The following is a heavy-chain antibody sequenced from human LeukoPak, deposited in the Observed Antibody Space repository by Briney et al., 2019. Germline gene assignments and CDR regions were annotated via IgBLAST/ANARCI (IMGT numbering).Heavy chain of an antibody. V-gene: IGHV4-34*12. CDR3: ASRIKSDADAFDI. CDR1: GGSFSGYY. J-gene: IGHJ3*02. D-gene: IGHD2-15*01. CDR2: IIHSGST. Sequence: SETLSLTCAVYGGSFSGYYWSWIRQPPGKGLEWIGEIIHSGSTNYNPSLKSRVTMSVDTSKNQFSLKLSSVTAADTAVYYCASRIKSDADAFDIWGQGTMVTVSS.